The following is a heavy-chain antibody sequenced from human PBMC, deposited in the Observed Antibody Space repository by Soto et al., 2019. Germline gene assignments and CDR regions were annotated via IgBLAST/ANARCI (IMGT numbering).Heavy chain of an antibody. D-gene: IGHD2-21*01. CDR1: GGSFSGYY. CDR2: INHSEFT. CDR3: SRARQPQQPVMENTYYYGMDV. J-gene: IGHJ6*02. V-gene: IGHV4-34*01. Sequence: SETLSLTCAVYGGSFSGYYWNWIRQPPGKGLEWIGEINHSEFTNYNPSLKSRVTISVDTSKNQFSLHLTSVTAADTAVYFCSRARQPQQPVMENTYYYGMDVWGQGTTVTVSS.